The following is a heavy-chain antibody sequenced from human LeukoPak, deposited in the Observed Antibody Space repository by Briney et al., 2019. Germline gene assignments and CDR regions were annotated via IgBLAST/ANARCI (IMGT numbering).Heavy chain of an antibody. Sequence: GSSVKVSCKASGGTFSSYAISWVRQAPGQGLEWMGGIILIFGTANYAQKFQGRVTITADESTSTAYMELSSLRSEDTAVYYCAKDLSGMLGTTTFDYWGQGTLVTVSS. CDR3: AKDLSGMLGTTTFDY. J-gene: IGHJ4*02. V-gene: IGHV1-69*01. CDR2: IILIFGTA. D-gene: IGHD1-26*01. CDR1: GGTFSSYA.